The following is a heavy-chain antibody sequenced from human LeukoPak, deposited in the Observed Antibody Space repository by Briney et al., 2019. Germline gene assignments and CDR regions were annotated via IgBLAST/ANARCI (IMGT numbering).Heavy chain of an antibody. V-gene: IGHV3-23*01. CDR2: ISGSGGSS. CDR3: ARDFPWGSYARGAIDP. Sequence: GGSLGLSRAASGFTFSSYAMSWVRQAPGKGLEWVSVISGSGGSSYYADSVKGRFTISRDNAKNSLYLQMNSLRAEDTAVYYCARDFPWGSYARGAIDPWGQGTLVTVSS. D-gene: IGHD1-26*01. J-gene: IGHJ5*02. CDR1: GFTFSSYA.